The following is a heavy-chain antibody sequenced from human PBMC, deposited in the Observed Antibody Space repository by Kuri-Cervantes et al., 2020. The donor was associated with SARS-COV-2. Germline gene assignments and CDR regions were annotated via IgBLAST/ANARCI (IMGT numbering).Heavy chain of an antibody. J-gene: IGHJ4*02. V-gene: IGHV4-59*10. D-gene: IGHD2-15*01. CDR2: IYTSGST. CDR3: ARGTPTALLGLSDLCFDY. CDR1: GGSFSGYY. Sequence: ESLKISCAVYGGSFSGYYWSWIRQPPGKGLEWIGRIYTSGSTNYNPSLKSRVTMSVDTSKNQFSLKLSSVTAADTAVYYCARGTPTALLGLSDLCFDYWGQGTLVTVSS.